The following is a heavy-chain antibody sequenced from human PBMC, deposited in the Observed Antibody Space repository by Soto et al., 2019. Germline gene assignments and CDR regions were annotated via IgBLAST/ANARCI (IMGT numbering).Heavy chain of an antibody. D-gene: IGHD1-26*01. J-gene: IGHJ3*02. CDR1: GYTFSNYW. V-gene: IGHV5-51*01. CDR3: ARRRDGGSYNSFDI. Sequence: GESLKISCKGSGYTFSNYWIDWVRQMPGKGLEWMGIISPGDSDTRYSPSFQGQVTISVDKSITTAYLQWSSLKASDTAMYYCARRRDGGSYNSFDIWGQGTMVTVSS. CDR2: ISPGDSDT.